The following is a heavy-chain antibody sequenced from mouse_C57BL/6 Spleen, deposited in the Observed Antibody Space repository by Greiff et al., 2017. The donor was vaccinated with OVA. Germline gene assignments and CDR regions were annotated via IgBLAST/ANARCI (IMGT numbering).Heavy chain of an antibody. CDR2: IYPGDGDT. J-gene: IGHJ4*01. V-gene: IGHV1-80*01. CDR1: GYAFSSYW. CDR3: ARDDYDYPYYAMDY. D-gene: IGHD2-4*01. Sequence: VQLQQSGAELVKPGASVKISCKASGYAFSSYWMNWVKQRPGKGLEWIGQIYPGDGDTNYNGKFKGKATLTADKSSSTAYMQLGSLTSADSAVYICARDDYDYPYYAMDYWGQGTSVTVSS.